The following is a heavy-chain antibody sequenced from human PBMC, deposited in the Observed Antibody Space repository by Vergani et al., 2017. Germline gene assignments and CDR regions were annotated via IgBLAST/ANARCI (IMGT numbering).Heavy chain of an antibody. CDR3: ARDLGSRTYYYYYGMDV. D-gene: IGHD6-13*01. CDR2: ISSSSSTI. Sequence: EVQLVESGGGLVQPGGSLRLSCAASGFTFSSYSMNWVRQAPGKGLEWVSYISSSSSTIYYADSVKGRFTISRDNAKNSLYLQMNSLRAEDTAVYYCARDLGSRTYYYYYGMDVWGQGTTVIVSS. CDR1: GFTFSSYS. J-gene: IGHJ6*02. V-gene: IGHV3-48*01.